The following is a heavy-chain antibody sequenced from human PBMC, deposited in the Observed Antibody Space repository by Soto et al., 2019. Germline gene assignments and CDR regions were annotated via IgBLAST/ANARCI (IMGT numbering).Heavy chain of an antibody. CDR1: GGTFSSYA. CDR2: IIPIFGTA. CDR3: ARGPRGITIFGVVISYGMDV. V-gene: IGHV1-69*01. Sequence: QVQLVQSGAEVKKPGSSVKVSCKASGGTFSSYAISWVRQAPGQGLEWMGGIIPIFGTANYAQKFQGRVTITADESTSTAYMELSSLRSEDTAVYYCARGPRGITIFGVVISYGMDVWGQGTTVTVSS. D-gene: IGHD3-3*01. J-gene: IGHJ6*02.